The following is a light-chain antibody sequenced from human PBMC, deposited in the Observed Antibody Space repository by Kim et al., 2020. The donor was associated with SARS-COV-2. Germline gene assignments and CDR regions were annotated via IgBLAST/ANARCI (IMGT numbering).Light chain of an antibody. CDR3: QQLNSYHPRT. V-gene: IGKV1-9*01. CDR1: QGISSY. CDR2: AAS. J-gene: IGKJ1*01. Sequence: IQLTQSPSSLSASVGDRVTITCRTSQGISSYLAWYQQKPGKAPKLLIYAASTLQSGVPSRFSGSGSGTDFTLTISSLQPEDFATYYCQQLNSYHPRTFGQGTKVDIK.